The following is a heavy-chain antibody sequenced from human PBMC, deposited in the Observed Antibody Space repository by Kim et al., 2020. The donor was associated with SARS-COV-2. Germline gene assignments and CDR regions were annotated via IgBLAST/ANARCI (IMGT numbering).Heavy chain of an antibody. CDR1: GFTFSSYA. D-gene: IGHD3-22*01. V-gene: IGHV3-30-3*01. J-gene: IGHJ4*02. CDR3: ARDPAPIVVVPNFDY. Sequence: GGSLRLSCAASGFTFSSYAMHWVRQAPGKGLEWVAVISYDGSNKYYADSVKGRFTISRDNSKNTLYLQMNSLRAEDTAVYYCARDPAPIVVVPNFDYWGQGTLVTVSS. CDR2: ISYDGSNK.